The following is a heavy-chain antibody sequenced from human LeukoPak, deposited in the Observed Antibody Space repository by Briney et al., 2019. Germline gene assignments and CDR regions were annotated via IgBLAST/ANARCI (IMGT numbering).Heavy chain of an antibody. Sequence: SETLSLTCTVSGGSISSGSYYWSWIRQPAGKGLEWIGRIYTSGSTNYNPSLKSRVTISVDTSKNQFSLKLNSVTAADTAVYYCARGRIEWEVLAPYYFDYWGQGTLVTVSS. CDR3: ARGRIEWEVLAPYYFDY. J-gene: IGHJ4*02. D-gene: IGHD1-26*01. CDR1: GGSISSGSYY. V-gene: IGHV4-61*02. CDR2: IYTSGST.